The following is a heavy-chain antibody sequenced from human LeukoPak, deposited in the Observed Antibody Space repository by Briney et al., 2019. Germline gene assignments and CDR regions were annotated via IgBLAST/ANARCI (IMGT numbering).Heavy chain of an antibody. V-gene: IGHV3-15*01. Sequence: GGSLRLSCAASGFTFSNAWMGWVRQAPGKGLEWVGRIKSKTDGGTTDYAAPVKGRFTISRDDSKNTLYLQMNSLKTEDTAVYYCTTDAPDFWSGYADDYWGQGTLVTVSS. J-gene: IGHJ4*02. CDR2: IKSKTDGGTT. D-gene: IGHD3-3*01. CDR1: GFTFSNAW. CDR3: TTDAPDFWSGYADDY.